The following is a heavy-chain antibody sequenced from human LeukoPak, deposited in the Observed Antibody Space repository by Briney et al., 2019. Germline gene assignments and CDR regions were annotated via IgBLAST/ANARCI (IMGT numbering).Heavy chain of an antibody. CDR2: MNPNSGNT. CDR1: GYTLSTYG. CDR3: ARGLSYGDY. D-gene: IGHD3-16*01. Sequence: GASVKVSCKASGYTLSTYGISWVRQAPGQGLEWMGWMNPNSGNTGYAQKFQGRVTMTRNTSISTAYMELSSLRSEDTAVYYCARGLSYGDYWGQGTPVTVSS. V-gene: IGHV1-8*02. J-gene: IGHJ4*02.